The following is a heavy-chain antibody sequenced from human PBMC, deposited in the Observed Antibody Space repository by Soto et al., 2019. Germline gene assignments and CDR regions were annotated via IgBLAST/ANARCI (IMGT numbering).Heavy chain of an antibody. CDR3: AKEPGVRGWYKEYCFDH. D-gene: IGHD6-19*01. J-gene: IGHJ4*02. V-gene: IGHV3-23*01. CDR2: ISGSGGST. CDR1: GFTFSSYA. Sequence: GGSLRLSCAASGFTFSSYAMSWVRQAAGKGLECVSAISGSGGSTYYADSVKGRFTISRDNSKNTLYLQMNSLRAEDTSVYYCAKEPGVRGWYKEYCFDHWGQGTLVTVSS.